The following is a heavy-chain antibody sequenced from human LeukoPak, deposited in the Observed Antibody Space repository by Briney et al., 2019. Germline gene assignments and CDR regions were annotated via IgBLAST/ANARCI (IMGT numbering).Heavy chain of an antibody. CDR1: GFTLSSYW. V-gene: IGHV3-74*01. Sequence: GGSLSLSCAAAGFTLSSYWMHWVRHVPGKGMVWVSCINTEGSSTIYADSVKGRFTISRDNAKNTLYLQMNSLRAEDTPVYYCARGGSGSYDNWGQGTLVTVSS. D-gene: IGHD1-26*01. J-gene: IGHJ4*02. CDR2: INTEGSST. CDR3: ARGGSGSYDN.